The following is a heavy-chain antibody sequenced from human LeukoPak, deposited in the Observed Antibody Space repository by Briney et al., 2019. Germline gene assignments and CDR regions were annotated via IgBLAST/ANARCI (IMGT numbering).Heavy chain of an antibody. D-gene: IGHD6-19*01. J-gene: IGHJ5*02. V-gene: IGHV3-23*01. CDR2: ISPSGTNT. Sequence: GGSLRLSCAASGATFSSYTMSWVRQAPGKGLEWVSGISPSGTNTYHANSVKGRFTISRDNPKNTLYLQMNSLRADDTAIYYCAKHGYTSGWVGWFDPWGQGTLVTVSS. CDR1: GATFSSYT. CDR3: AKHGYTSGWVGWFDP.